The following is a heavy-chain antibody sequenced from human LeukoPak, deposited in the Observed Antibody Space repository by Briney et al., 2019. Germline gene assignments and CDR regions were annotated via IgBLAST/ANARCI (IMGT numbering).Heavy chain of an antibody. CDR2: INAGNGNT. V-gene: IGHV1-3*01. D-gene: IGHD1-7*01. CDR1: GYTFTSYA. Sequence: ASVKVSCKASGYTFTSYAMHWVRQAPGQRLEWMGWINAGNGNTKYSQKFQGRVTMTTDTSTSTAYMELRSLRSDDTAVYYCARDITAYNWNYAVDYWGQGTLVTVSS. J-gene: IGHJ4*02. CDR3: ARDITAYNWNYAVDY.